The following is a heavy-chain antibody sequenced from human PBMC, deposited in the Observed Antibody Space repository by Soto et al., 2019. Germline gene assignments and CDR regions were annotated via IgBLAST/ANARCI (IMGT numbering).Heavy chain of an antibody. J-gene: IGHJ4*02. V-gene: IGHV3-7*03. D-gene: IGHD6-6*01. CDR1: GFTFSSYR. Sequence: GGSLRLSCAASGFTFSSYRMSWVRQAPGKGLEWVANIKQDGSEKYYVDSVKGRFTISRDNAKNSLYLQMNSLRAEDTAVYYCARDRYSSSSYFDYWGQGTLVTVSS. CDR3: ARDRYSSSSYFDY. CDR2: IKQDGSEK.